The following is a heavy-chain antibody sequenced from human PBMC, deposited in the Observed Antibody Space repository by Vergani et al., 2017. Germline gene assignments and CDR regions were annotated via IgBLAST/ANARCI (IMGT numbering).Heavy chain of an antibody. V-gene: IGHV1-2*02. Sequence: QVQLVQSGAEVKKPGASVKVSCKASGYTFTGYYMHWVRQAPGQGLEWMGWITPNTGGTNYAQKFQGRVTITADKSTSTAYMELSSLRSEDTAVYYCAKLLVGATTAFDYWGQGTLVTVSS. CDR1: GYTFTGYY. CDR3: AKLLVGATTAFDY. D-gene: IGHD1-26*01. CDR2: ITPNTGGT. J-gene: IGHJ4*02.